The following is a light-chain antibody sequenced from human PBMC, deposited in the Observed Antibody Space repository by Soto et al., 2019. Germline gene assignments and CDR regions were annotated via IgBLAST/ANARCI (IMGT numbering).Light chain of an antibody. J-gene: IGKJ1*01. CDR2: DAS. CDR3: QQYGSSPQT. V-gene: IGKV3-20*01. CDR1: QSVSSY. Sequence: GVKLSAAALSLSPGERATLSCRASQSVSSYLAWYQQKPGQAPRLLIHDASNRATGTPARFSGSGSGTDFTLTISRLEPEDFAVYYCQQYGSSPQTFGQGTNVDIK.